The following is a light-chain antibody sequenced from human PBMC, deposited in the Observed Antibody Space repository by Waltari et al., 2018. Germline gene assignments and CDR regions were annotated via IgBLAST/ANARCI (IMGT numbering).Light chain of an antibody. J-gene: IGKJ4*01. CDR3: MQAIHLPLT. CDR1: QSLLYSDGKTY. V-gene: IGKV2-29*02. Sequence: DVVMTQTPFSLSVTPGQPASISCKSSQSLLYSDGKTYLYWYLQKPGQSPHLLIYEVSSRVSGVPDRFSGSGSGTDFTLKISRVEAEDFGVYYCMQAIHLPLTFGGGTKVEIK. CDR2: EVS.